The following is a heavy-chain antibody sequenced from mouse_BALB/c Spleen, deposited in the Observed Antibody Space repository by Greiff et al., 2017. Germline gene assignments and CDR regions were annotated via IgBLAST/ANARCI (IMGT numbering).Heavy chain of an antibody. Sequence: EVQVVESGGGLVQPGGSLRLSCATSGFTFTDYYMSWVRQPPGKALEWLGFIRNKANGYTTEYSASVKGRFTISRDNSQSILYLQMNTLRAEDSATYYCARDSTHYAMDYWGQGTSVTVSS. J-gene: IGHJ4*01. CDR1: GFTFTDYY. CDR2: IRNKANGYTT. V-gene: IGHV7-3*02. CDR3: ARDSTHYAMDY.